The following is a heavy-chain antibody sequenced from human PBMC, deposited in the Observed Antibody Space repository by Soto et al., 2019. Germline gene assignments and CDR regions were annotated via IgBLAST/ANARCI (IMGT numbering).Heavy chain of an antibody. CDR2: ISGSGGST. D-gene: IGHD3-3*01. CDR1: GFTFSSYA. J-gene: IGHJ4*02. CDR3: AKSSQYYDFWSGYYSIDY. V-gene: IGHV3-23*01. Sequence: GGSLRLSCAASGFTFSSYAMSWVRQAPGKGLEWVSAISGSGGSTYYADSVKGRFTISRDNSKNTLYLQMNSLRAEDTAVYYCAKSSQYYDFWSGYYSIDYWGQGTLVTVSS.